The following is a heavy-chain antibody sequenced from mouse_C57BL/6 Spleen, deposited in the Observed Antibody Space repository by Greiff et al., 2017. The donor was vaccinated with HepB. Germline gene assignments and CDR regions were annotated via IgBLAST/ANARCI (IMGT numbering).Heavy chain of an antibody. Sequence: QVQLKQSGAELVRPGASVTLSCKASGYTFTDYEMHWVKQTPVHGLEWIGAIDPETGGTAYNQKFKGKAILTADKSSSTAYMELRSLTSEDSAVYYCTRKLGQDFDYWGQGTTLTVSS. CDR1: GYTFTDYE. D-gene: IGHD4-1*01. J-gene: IGHJ2*01. CDR3: TRKLGQDFDY. V-gene: IGHV1-15*01. CDR2: IDPETGGT.